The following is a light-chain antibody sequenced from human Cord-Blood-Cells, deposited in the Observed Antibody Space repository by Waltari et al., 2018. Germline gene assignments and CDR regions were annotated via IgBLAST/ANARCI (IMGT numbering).Light chain of an antibody. CDR2: EVS. Sequence: QSALTQPASVSGSPGQSIPTSCTGTSSDVGGYNYFSWYQQHPGKAPKLMIYEVSNRPSGVSNRFSGSKSGNTASLTISGLQAEDEADYYCSSYTSSSTWVFGGGTKLTVL. CDR1: SSDVGGYNY. V-gene: IGLV2-14*01. J-gene: IGLJ3*02. CDR3: SSYTSSSTWV.